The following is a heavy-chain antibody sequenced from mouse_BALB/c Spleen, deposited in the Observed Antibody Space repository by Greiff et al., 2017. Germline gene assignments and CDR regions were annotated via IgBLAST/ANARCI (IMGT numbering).Heavy chain of an antibody. Sequence: EVQLLESGAGLVKPGGSLKLSCAASGFTFTDYYMYWVRQTPEKRLEWVATISHGGSYTYYPDSVKGRFTISRDNAKNTQYLQLSRLTSEDTAMYYCVSEMRGARFGYGGQGTLGTGS. CDR2: ISHGGSYT. J-gene: IGHJ3*01. V-gene: IGHV5-4*02. CDR1: GFTFTDYY. CDR3: VSEMRGARFGY.